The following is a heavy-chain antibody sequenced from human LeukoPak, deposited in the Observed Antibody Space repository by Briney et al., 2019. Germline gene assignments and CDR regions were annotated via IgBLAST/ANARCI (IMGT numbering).Heavy chain of an antibody. CDR3: ARHLGSSWYSDY. CDR2: IYYSGST. J-gene: IGHJ4*02. V-gene: IGHV4-39*01. Sequence: SETLSLTCTVSGGSISSYYWGWIRQPPGKGLEWIGSIYYSGSTYYNPSLKSRVTISVDTSKNQFSLKLSSVTAADTAVYYCARHLGSSWYSDYWGQGTLVTVSS. CDR1: GGSISSYY. D-gene: IGHD6-13*01.